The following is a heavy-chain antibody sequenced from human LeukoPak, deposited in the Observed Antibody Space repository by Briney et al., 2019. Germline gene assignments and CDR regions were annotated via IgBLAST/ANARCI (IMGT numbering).Heavy chain of an antibody. Sequence: SETLSLTCTVSGGSISSGDYYWSWIRQPPGNGLEWIGYIYYSGSTYYNPSLKSRVTISVDTSKNQFSLKLSSVTAADTAVYYCARANPCREAAALGGYFDYWGQGTLVTVSS. D-gene: IGHD6-13*01. J-gene: IGHJ4*02. V-gene: IGHV4-30-4*08. CDR3: ARANPCREAAALGGYFDY. CDR1: GGSISSGDYY. CDR2: IYYSGST.